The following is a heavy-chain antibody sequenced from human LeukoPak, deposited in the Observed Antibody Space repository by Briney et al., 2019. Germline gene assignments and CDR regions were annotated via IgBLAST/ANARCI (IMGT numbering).Heavy chain of an antibody. CDR1: GFSVSSNY. J-gene: IGHJ4*02. Sequence: PGGSLRLSCAASGFSVSSNYMSWVRQAPGKGLEWVSVIYSGGTTYYADSVKGRFTISRDNSKNTVYLQMIGLSAEDTAVYYCVRAIGVVVEYWGQGTLVTVSS. V-gene: IGHV3-53*01. D-gene: IGHD3-3*01. CDR3: VRAIGVVVEY. CDR2: IYSGGTT.